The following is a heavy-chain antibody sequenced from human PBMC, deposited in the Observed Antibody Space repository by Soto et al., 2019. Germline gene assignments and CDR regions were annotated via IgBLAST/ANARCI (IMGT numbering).Heavy chain of an antibody. D-gene: IGHD5-18*01. CDR1: GGSFSGYY. CDR3: ARDSHSRDFDY. J-gene: IGHJ4*02. V-gene: IGHV4-34*01. Sequence: SETLSLTCAVYGGSFSGYYWSWIRQPPGKGLEWIGEINHSGSTNYNPSLKSRVTISVDTSKNQFSLKLSSVTAADTAVYYCARDSHSRDFDYWGQGTLVTVSS. CDR2: INHSGST.